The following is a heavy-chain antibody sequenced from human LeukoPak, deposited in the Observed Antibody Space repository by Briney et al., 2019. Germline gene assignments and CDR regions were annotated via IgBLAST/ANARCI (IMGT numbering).Heavy chain of an antibody. CDR3: ARDHDWAFDY. CDR2: MRSTNEI. J-gene: IGHJ4*02. CDR1: GFTFSDYA. V-gene: IGHV3-69-1*01. D-gene: IGHD3-9*01. Sequence: GRTLRLPRAASGFTFSDYAMNWVAQAPGKGLEWVSYMRSTNEIHYADSVKGRFTISRDNAKNSLYLQMNSLTAEDTAVYYCARDHDWAFDYWGQGTVVTVSS.